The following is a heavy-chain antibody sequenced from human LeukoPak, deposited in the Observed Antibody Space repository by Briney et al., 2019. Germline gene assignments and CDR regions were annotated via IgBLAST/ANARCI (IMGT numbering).Heavy chain of an antibody. CDR1: GFTFSTYG. CDR2: IYSGGNT. Sequence: GGSLRLSCAASGFTFSTYGMHWVRQAPGKGLEWVSVIYSGGNTYYADSVKGRFTISRDNSKNTLYLQMNSLRAEDTAVYYCARDRYDSSGYYLPFDCWGQGTLVTVSS. V-gene: IGHV3-66*01. J-gene: IGHJ4*02. CDR3: ARDRYDSSGYYLPFDC. D-gene: IGHD3-22*01.